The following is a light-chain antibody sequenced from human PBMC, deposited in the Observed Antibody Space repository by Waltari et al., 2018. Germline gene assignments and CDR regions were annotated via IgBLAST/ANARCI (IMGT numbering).Light chain of an antibody. CDR3: YSSDSTGLRV. Sequence: YELTQPPSLSVSPGPTARITCAGHALPRTYAHWFQQKSGQAQRLVMYEDTKRPSGIPERFSGSSSGTVATLTITGAQVDDEADYYCYSSDSTGLRVFGGGTTVVVL. V-gene: IGLV3-10*01. J-gene: IGLJ1*01. CDR1: ALPRTY. CDR2: EDT.